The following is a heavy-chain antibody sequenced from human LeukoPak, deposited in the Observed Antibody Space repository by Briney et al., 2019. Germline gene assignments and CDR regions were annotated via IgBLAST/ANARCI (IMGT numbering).Heavy chain of an antibody. Sequence: PGGSLRLSCTASGFTFGNYAVNWVRQAPGRGLEWIGLIRSKTYRGTTEYAASVKGRFTISRDDSKSIAYLQMNSLKTEDTAVYYCTTDPNYDILTGFDARSYDYWGQGTLVTVSS. V-gene: IGHV3-49*04. J-gene: IGHJ4*02. CDR1: GFTFGNYA. CDR3: TTDPNYDILTGFDARSYDY. D-gene: IGHD3-9*01. CDR2: IRSKTYRGTT.